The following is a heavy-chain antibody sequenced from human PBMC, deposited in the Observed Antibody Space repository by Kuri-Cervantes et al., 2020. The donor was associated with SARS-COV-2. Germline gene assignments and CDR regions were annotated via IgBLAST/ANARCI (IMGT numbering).Heavy chain of an antibody. V-gene: IGHV4-39*01. CDR3: ARHWDSSANWFDP. J-gene: IGHJ5*02. CDR2: IYYSGST. D-gene: IGHD6-25*01. Sequence: GSLRLSCTVSGGSISSSSYYWGWIRQPPGKGLEWIGSIYYSGSTYYNPSLKSRVTISVDTSKNQFSLKLSSVTAADTAVYYCARHWDSSANWFDPWGQGTLVTVSS. CDR1: GGSISSSSYY.